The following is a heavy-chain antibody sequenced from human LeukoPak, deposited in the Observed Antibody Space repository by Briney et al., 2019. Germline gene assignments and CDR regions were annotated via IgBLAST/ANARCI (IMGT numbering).Heavy chain of an antibody. J-gene: IGHJ3*02. CDR2: IIPIFGTA. D-gene: IGHD2-15*01. CDR3: ARGSIVVVVAAQWAFDI. V-gene: IGHV1-69*06. Sequence: SVKVSCKASGGTFSSYAISWVRQAPGQGLEWMGGIIPIFGTANYAQKFQGRVTITADKSTSTAYMELSSLRSEDTAVYYCARGSIVVVVAAQWAFDIWGQGTMVTVSS. CDR1: GGTFSSYA.